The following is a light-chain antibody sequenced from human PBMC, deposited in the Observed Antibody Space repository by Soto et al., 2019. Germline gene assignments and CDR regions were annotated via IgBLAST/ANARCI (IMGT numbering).Light chain of an antibody. Sequence: DIQMTQSPSSLFASVGDRVTITCQATQDINIYLNWYQQKPGKAPNIRIYDASNLEIGVPSRLSGSGSGTHFTFTISSMQTEDIGTYYCQQYENLPTFGQGTRLEIK. J-gene: IGKJ5*01. V-gene: IGKV1-33*01. CDR3: QQYENLPT. CDR2: DAS. CDR1: QDINIY.